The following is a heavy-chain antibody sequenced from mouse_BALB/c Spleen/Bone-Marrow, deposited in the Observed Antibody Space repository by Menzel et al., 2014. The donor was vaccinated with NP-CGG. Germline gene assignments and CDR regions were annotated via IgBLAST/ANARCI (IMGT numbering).Heavy chain of an antibody. CDR2: ISSGGSYT. Sequence: EVQVVESGGGLVKPGGSLKLSCAASGFTFSCYAMSWVRQSPEKRLEWVAEISSGGSYTYYPGTVTGRFTISRDNAKNTLYLEMSSLRSEDTAMYYCAREGLRRRAAMDYWGQGTSVTVSS. CDR3: AREGLRRRAAMDY. D-gene: IGHD2-4*01. V-gene: IGHV5-9-4*01. CDR1: GFTFSCYA. J-gene: IGHJ4*01.